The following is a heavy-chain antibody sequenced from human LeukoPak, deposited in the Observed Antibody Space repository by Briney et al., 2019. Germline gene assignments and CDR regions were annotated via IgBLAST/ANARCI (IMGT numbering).Heavy chain of an antibody. J-gene: IGHJ4*02. V-gene: IGHV3-11*01. Sequence: PGGSLRLSCAASGFTFSDYYMSWIRQAPGKGLEWVSYISSSGSTIYYADSVKGRFTISRDNPKNTLYLQMNSLRAEDTAVYYCAKEKQWLVEPYFDYWGQGTLVTVSS. D-gene: IGHD6-19*01. CDR2: ISSSGSTI. CDR3: AKEKQWLVEPYFDY. CDR1: GFTFSDYY.